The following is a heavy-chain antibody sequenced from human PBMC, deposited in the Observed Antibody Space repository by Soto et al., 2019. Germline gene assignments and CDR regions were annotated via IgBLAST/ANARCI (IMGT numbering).Heavy chain of an antibody. D-gene: IGHD3-10*01. Sequence: SETLSLTCAVYGGSFSGYCWSWIRQPPGKGLEWIGEINHSGSTNYNPSLKSRVTISVDTSKNQFSLKLSSVTAADTAVYYCARGRLLVRDYYYMDVWGKGTTVTVSS. CDR1: GGSFSGYC. CDR3: ARGRLLVRDYYYMDV. J-gene: IGHJ6*03. CDR2: INHSGST. V-gene: IGHV4-34*01.